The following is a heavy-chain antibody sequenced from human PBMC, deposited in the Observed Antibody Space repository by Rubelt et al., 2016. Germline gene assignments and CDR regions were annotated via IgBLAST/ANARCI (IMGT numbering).Heavy chain of an antibody. Sequence: EVQLVESGGGLVQPGGSLRVSCAASGFTFSSYWMSWVRQAPGKGLEWVANIKEDGSEKYYVDSVKGRFTISRDNAKNSVFLQMNSLRAEDTAVYYCAEWEPNHPFDYWGQGTLVTVSA. CDR3: AEWEPNHPFDY. CDR1: GFTFSSYW. CDR2: IKEDGSEK. J-gene: IGHJ4*02. D-gene: IGHD1-26*01. V-gene: IGHV3-7*01.